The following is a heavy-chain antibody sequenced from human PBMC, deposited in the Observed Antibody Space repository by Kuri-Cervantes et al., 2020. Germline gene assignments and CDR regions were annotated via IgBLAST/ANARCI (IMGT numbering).Heavy chain of an antibody. CDR1: VFTSTNSW. Sequence: GSLRLSCAASVFTSTNSWMTWVRQPPGKGLEWIGEINHSGSTNYNPSLKSRVTISVDTSKNQFSLKLGSVTAADTAVYYCARAKQWLRSLDYWGQGTLVTVSS. CDR3: ARAKQWLRSLDY. V-gene: IGHV4-34*01. CDR2: INHSGST. J-gene: IGHJ4*02. D-gene: IGHD6-19*01.